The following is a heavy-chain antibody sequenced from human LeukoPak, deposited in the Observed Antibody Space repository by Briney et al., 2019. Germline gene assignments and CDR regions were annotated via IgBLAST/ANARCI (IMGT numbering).Heavy chain of an antibody. CDR3: ARSIPYGTTWYGRSDY. Sequence: GGSLRLSCAASGFTFSTYAMSWVRQAPGKGLEWVANIKPDGTTKFYVDSVKGRFTISRDNALNSLYLQMNSLRAEDTAIYYCARSIPYGTTWYGRSDYWGQGTLVTVSS. J-gene: IGHJ4*02. CDR1: GFTFSTYA. D-gene: IGHD6-13*01. CDR2: IKPDGTTK. V-gene: IGHV3-7*03.